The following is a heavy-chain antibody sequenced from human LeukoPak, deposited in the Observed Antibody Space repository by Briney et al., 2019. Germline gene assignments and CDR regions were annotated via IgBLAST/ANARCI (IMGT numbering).Heavy chain of an antibody. D-gene: IGHD1-26*01. CDR1: GGSFSGYY. Sequence: PSXXLSLTCAVYGGSFSGYYWSWIRQPPGKGLEWIGEINHSGSTNYNPSLKSRVTISVDTSKNQFSLKLSSVTAADTAVYYCAREGIVGATSTWGQGTLVTVSS. CDR2: INHSGST. J-gene: IGHJ4*02. V-gene: IGHV4-34*01. CDR3: AREGIVGATST.